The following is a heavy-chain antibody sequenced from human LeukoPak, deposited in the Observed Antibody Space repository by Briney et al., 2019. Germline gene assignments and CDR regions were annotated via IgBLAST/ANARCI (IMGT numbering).Heavy chain of an antibody. CDR2: INHSGST. CDR3: ARGRRTYYDILARFDP. CDR1: GGSFSGYY. V-gene: IGHV4-34*01. Sequence: SETLSLTCAVYGGSFSGYYWSWIRQPPGKGLEWIGGINHSGSTNYNPSLKSRVTISVDTSKNQFSLKLSSVTAADTAVYYCARGRRTYYDILARFDPWGQGTLVTVSS. J-gene: IGHJ5*02. D-gene: IGHD3-9*01.